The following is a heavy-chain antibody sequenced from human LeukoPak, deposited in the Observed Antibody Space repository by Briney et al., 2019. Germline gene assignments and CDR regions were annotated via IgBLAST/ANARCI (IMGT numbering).Heavy chain of an antibody. V-gene: IGHV1-18*01. CDR3: ARDSGLSGGSWPLDY. Sequence: ASVKVSCKASGYTFTSYGISWVRQAPGQGLEWMGWISAYNGNTDYAQKLQGRVTMTTDTSTSTAYMELRSLRSDDTAVYYCARDSGLSGGSWPLDYWGQGTLVTVSS. J-gene: IGHJ4*02. CDR2: ISAYNGNT. D-gene: IGHD2-15*01. CDR1: GYTFTSYG.